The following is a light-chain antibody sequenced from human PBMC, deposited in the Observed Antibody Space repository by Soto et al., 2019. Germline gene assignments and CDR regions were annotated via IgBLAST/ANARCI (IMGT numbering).Light chain of an antibody. Sequence: QSALTQPASVSGSPGQSITISCTGTSSDVGNDNFVSWYQHHPGKAPKLIIYEVSYRPSGVSHRFSGSISGNTASLTISGLQAEDEADYYCCSYAGTYTYVFGTGTKVTVL. CDR2: EVS. J-gene: IGLJ1*01. CDR1: SSDVGNDNF. V-gene: IGLV2-14*01. CDR3: CSYAGTYTYV.